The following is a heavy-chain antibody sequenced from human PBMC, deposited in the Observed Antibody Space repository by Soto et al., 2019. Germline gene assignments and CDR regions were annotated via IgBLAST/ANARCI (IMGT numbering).Heavy chain of an antibody. Sequence: SVKVDCKGSGDTFSSYAISWVRQAPGQGLEWMGGIIPIFGTANYARKFQGRVTITADESTSTAYMELSSLRSEDTAVYYCARANYYGSGSYYTSWGDYYYSMDVWGQGTTVTVSS. V-gene: IGHV1-69*13. CDR3: ARANYYGSGSYYTSWGDYYYSMDV. J-gene: IGHJ6*02. CDR2: IIPIFGTA. D-gene: IGHD3-10*01. CDR1: GDTFSSYA.